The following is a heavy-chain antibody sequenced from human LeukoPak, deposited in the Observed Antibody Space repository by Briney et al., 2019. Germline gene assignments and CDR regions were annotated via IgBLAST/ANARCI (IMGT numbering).Heavy chain of an antibody. CDR3: ARGPNYGSGRYDY. Sequence: ASVKVSCKASGYTFTSYGISWVRQAPGQGLEWMGWINPNSGGTNYAQKFQGRVTMTMDTSISTAYMELSRLRSDDTAVYYCARGPNYGSGRYDYWGQGTLVTVSS. CDR2: INPNSGGT. J-gene: IGHJ4*02. V-gene: IGHV1-2*02. D-gene: IGHD3-10*01. CDR1: GYTFTSYG.